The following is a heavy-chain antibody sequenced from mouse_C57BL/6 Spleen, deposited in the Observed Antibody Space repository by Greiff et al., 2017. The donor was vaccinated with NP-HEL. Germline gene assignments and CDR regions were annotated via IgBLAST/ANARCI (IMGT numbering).Heavy chain of an antibody. CDR2: IDPISGGT. CDR3: ARGYYGSSYDFDY. V-gene: IGHV1-72*01. Sequence: QVQLQQPGAELVKPGASVKLSCKASGYTFTSYWMHWVKQRPGRGLEWIGRIDPISGGTKYNEKFKSKATLTVDKPSSTAYRQLSSLTSEDSAVYYCARGYYGSSYDFDYWGQGTTLTVSS. CDR1: GYTFTSYW. D-gene: IGHD1-1*01. J-gene: IGHJ2*01.